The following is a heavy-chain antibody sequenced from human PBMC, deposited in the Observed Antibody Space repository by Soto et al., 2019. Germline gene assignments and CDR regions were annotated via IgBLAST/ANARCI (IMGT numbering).Heavy chain of an antibody. Sequence: QVQLVESGGGVVQPGRSLRLSCAASGFTFSSYGMHWVRQAPGKGLEWVAVIWYDGSNKYYADSVKGRFTISRDNSKNKLYLQMNSLRAEDTAVYYCARDLDYSLDYWGQGTLVTVSS. V-gene: IGHV3-33*01. J-gene: IGHJ4*02. D-gene: IGHD4-4*01. CDR3: ARDLDYSLDY. CDR1: GFTFSSYG. CDR2: IWYDGSNK.